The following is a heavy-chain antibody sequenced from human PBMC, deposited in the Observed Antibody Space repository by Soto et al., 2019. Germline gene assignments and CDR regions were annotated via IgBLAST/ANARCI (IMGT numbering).Heavy chain of an antibody. CDR3: ARGAYDYIWGSYRHYYMDV. V-gene: IGHV4-34*01. CDR1: GGSFSGYY. Sequence: SETLSLTCAVYGGSFSGYYWSWIRQPPGKGLEWIGEINHSGSTNYNPSLKSRVTISVDTSKNQFSLKLSSVTAADTAVYYCARGAYDYIWGSYRHYYMDVWGKGTTVTVSS. CDR2: INHSGST. D-gene: IGHD3-16*02. J-gene: IGHJ6*03.